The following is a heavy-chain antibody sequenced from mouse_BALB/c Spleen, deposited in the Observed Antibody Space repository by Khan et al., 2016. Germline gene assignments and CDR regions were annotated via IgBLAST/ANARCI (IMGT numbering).Heavy chain of an antibody. Sequence: EVQLQESGPGLVKPSQSLSLTCTVTGYSITSDYAWNWIRQFPGNKLEWMGYISYSGSTSYNPSLKSRISITRDTSKNQFFLQLNSVTTEDTATXSCAIWLRQRNWFAYWGQGTLVTVSA. CDR1: GYSITSDYA. V-gene: IGHV3-2*02. CDR2: ISYSGST. J-gene: IGHJ3*01. D-gene: IGHD2-2*01. CDR3: AIWLRQRNWFAY.